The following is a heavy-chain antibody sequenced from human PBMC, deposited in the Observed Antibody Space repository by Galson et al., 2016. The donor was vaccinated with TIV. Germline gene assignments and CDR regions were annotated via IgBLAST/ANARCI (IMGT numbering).Heavy chain of an antibody. Sequence: FSLNTDGMCVNWIRQPPGKALEWLARIDWDDDKYYSPFLKTRLTISKDTSKNQVVLTLTDMDPVDTATYYCARTPDYYGTSHSHFDHWGQGTLVTVSS. CDR3: ARTPDYYGTSHSHFDH. CDR1: FSLNTDGMC. D-gene: IGHD3-10*01. J-gene: IGHJ4*02. V-gene: IGHV2-70*11. CDR2: IDWDDDK.